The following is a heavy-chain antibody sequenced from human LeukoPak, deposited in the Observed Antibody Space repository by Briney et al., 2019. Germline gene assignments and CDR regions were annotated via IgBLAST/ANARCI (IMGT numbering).Heavy chain of an antibody. CDR1: GGSISSYY. D-gene: IGHD2-15*01. J-gene: IGHJ4*02. V-gene: IGHV4-59*01. CDR3: ARSVVVVAASPSYYFDY. CDR2: IYYSGST. Sequence: PSETLSLTCTVSGGSISSYYWSWIRQPPGKGLEWIGYIYYSGSTNYNPSLKSRVTISVDTSKNQFSLKLSSVTAADTAVYYCARSVVVVAASPSYYFDYWGQGTLVTVSS.